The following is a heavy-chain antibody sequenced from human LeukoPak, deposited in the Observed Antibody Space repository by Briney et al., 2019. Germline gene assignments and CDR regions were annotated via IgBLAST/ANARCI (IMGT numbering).Heavy chain of an antibody. Sequence: GRSLRLSCAASGFTFSSYAMHWVRQAPGKGLEWVAVISYDGSNKYYADSVKGRFTISRDNSKNTLYLQMNSLRAEDTAVYYCARERKWGQQLVRPFDPWGQGTLVTVSS. J-gene: IGHJ5*02. CDR3: ARERKWGQQLVRPFDP. V-gene: IGHV3-30-3*01. CDR2: ISYDGSNK. D-gene: IGHD6-13*01. CDR1: GFTFSSYA.